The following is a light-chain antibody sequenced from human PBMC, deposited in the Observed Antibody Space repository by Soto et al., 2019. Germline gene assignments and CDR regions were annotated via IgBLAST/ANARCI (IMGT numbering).Light chain of an antibody. Sequence: EIVLTQSPATLSASPGERAPLSCRASQSVNTNLAWYQQKPGQAPRLLIYDASTRATGVPARFSGSGSGTDFTLTISRLEPEDFAVYYCQQRSNWPTFGQGTKVDIK. CDR3: QQRSNWPT. V-gene: IGKV3-11*01. CDR2: DAS. CDR1: QSVNTN. J-gene: IGKJ1*01.